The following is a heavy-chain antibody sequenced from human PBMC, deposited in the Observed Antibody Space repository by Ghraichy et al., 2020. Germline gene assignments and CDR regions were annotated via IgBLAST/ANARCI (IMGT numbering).Heavy chain of an antibody. Sequence: GSLRLSCAASGITFSRYGMHWVRQAPGKGLEWVAVTSYDGSNKQYADSVKGRFTISRDNSKNMLFLQMNSLRDEDTAVYYCAKERDTSGYYSFRGDYYGMDVWGQATTVTVSS. CDR1: GITFSRYG. CDR3: AKERDTSGYYSFRGDYYGMDV. V-gene: IGHV3-30*18. J-gene: IGHJ6*02. D-gene: IGHD3-22*01. CDR2: TSYDGSNK.